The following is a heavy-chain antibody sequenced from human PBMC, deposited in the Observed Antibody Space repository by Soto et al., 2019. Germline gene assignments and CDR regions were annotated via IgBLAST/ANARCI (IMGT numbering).Heavy chain of an antibody. J-gene: IGHJ4*02. D-gene: IGHD4-4*01. CDR1: GFSLSTVGMH. CDR2: IDWDDDK. V-gene: IGHV2-70*04. CDR3: ARMTTTHSFNF. Sequence: GSGPTLVNPTQTLTLTCTFSGFSLSTVGMHVSWIRQPPGKALEWLARIDWDDDKFYSTSLKTRLTISKDTSKNQVVLTMTKVDPVDIATYYCARMTTTHSFNFWGQGTLVTVSS.